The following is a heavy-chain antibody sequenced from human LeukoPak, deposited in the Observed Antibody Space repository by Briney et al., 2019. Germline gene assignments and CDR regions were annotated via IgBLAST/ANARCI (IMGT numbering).Heavy chain of an antibody. CDR3: ARVGHYVAGGLDY. V-gene: IGHV4-59*01. Sequence: SETLSLTCTVSGGSISRYYWSWIRQPPGKGLEWIGYIYYSGSTNYNPSLKSRVTISVDTSKNQFSLKLSSVTAADTAVYYCARVGHYVAGGLDYWGQGTLVTVSS. CDR1: GGSISRYY. D-gene: IGHD6-19*01. J-gene: IGHJ4*02. CDR2: IYYSGST.